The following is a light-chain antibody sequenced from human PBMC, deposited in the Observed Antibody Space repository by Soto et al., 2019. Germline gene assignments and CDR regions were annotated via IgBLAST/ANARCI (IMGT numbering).Light chain of an antibody. CDR2: GAS. CDR3: QQYGSSPVT. J-gene: IGKJ1*01. Sequence: EIVLTQSPGTLSLSPGERATLSCRASQSVDRSYLAWYQQKPGQAPRLLIYGASSRATGIPDRFRGSGSGTDFTLTISRLGAEDVAVYYWQQYGSSPVTFGQGTKVEMK. V-gene: IGKV3-20*01. CDR1: QSVDRSY.